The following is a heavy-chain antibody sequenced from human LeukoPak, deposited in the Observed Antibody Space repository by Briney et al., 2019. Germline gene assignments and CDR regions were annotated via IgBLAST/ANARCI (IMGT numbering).Heavy chain of an antibody. J-gene: IGHJ4*02. D-gene: IGHD5-18*01. CDR3: ARGSRGYSYG. V-gene: IGHV4-61*08. CDR1: GGSISSGGYY. Sequence: SETLSLTCTVSGGSISSGGYYWSWIRQHPGKGLEWIGYIYYSGNTNYNPSLKSRVTISVDTSKNQFSLKLSSVTAADTALYYCARGSRGYSYGWGQGTLVTVSS. CDR2: IYYSGNT.